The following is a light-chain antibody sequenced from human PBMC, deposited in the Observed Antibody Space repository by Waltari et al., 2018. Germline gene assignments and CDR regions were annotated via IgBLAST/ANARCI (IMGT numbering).Light chain of an antibody. J-gene: IGKJ2*01. CDR2: GAP. Sequence: EIVLTQSPGTLSLSPGERATLSCRASQSVGSSLAWYQQKPGQAPRRLIYGAPNRATGIPDRFSGRGSGTDFTITISRLEPEEFVVYYCQQYGSSPHTFGQGTKLEIK. V-gene: IGKV3-20*01. CDR3: QQYGSSPHT. CDR1: QSVGSS.